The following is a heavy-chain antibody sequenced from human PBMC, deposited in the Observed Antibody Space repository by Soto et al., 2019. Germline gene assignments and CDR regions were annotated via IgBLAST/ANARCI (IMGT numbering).Heavy chain of an antibody. CDR1: GFSLSTSGVG. V-gene: IGHV2-5*02. CDR2: IYLDDSK. D-gene: IGHD3-9*01. CDR3: AHKGPEDWPLDY. J-gene: IGHJ4*02. Sequence: QITLKESGPTLVRPTQTLTLTCAFSGFSLSTSGVGVGWIRQPPGTALECLAVIYLDDSKHYSPSLRSRLTITQDTSHKHDVLTMTNMDPLDTGTYYCAHKGPEDWPLDYWGQGTLVTVSS.